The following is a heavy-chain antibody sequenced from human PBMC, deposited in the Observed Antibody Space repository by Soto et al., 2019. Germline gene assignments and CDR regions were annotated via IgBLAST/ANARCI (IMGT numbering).Heavy chain of an antibody. CDR3: AKDAGKGSGSYYYFDY. V-gene: IGHV3-30*18. D-gene: IGHD1-26*01. Sequence: GGSLRLSCAASGFTFSSYGMHWVRQAPGKGLEWVAVISYDGSNKYYADSVKGRFTISRDNSKNTLYLQMNSLRAEDTAVYYCAKDAGKGSGSYYYFDYWGQGTLVPVSS. CDR1: GFTFSSYG. J-gene: IGHJ4*02. CDR2: ISYDGSNK.